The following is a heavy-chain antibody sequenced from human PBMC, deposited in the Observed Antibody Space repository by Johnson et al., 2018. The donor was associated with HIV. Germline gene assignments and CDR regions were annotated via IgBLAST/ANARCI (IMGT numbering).Heavy chain of an antibody. CDR3: AKVHIPARWSAAFDI. Sequence: QVQLVESGGGVVQPARSLRLSCAASEFSFSTYAMRWVRQAPGKGLEGVAVISDDGTNTDYADAVKGRFTISRDNSKNTLYLQMSSLRTEDTAVYYCAKVHIPARWSAAFDIWGRGTLVTVSS. CDR1: EFSFSTYA. D-gene: IGHD6-6*01. J-gene: IGHJ3*02. V-gene: IGHV3-30-3*01. CDR2: ISDDGTNT.